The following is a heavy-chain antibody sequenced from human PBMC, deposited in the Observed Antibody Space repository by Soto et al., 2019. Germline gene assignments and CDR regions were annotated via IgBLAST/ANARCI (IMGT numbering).Heavy chain of an antibody. V-gene: IGHV3-9*01. CDR1: GFTFDDYA. D-gene: IGHD3-22*01. Sequence: GGSLRLSCAASGFTFDDYAMHWVRQAPGKGLEWVSGISWNSGSIGYADSVKGRFTISRDNAKNSLYLQMNSLRAEDTALYYCAKDFGYDSSGYYYNVGGFDYWGQGTRVTVSS. J-gene: IGHJ4*02. CDR3: AKDFGYDSSGYYYNVGGFDY. CDR2: ISWNSGSI.